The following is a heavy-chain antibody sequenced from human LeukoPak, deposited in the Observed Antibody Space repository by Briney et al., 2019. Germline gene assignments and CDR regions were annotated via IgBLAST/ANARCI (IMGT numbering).Heavy chain of an antibody. CDR3: ARLGAAAGEFDY. Sequence: SETLSLTCTASGGSISSSSYYWGWIRQPPGKGLEWIGSIYYSGRTYYNPSLKSRVTISVDTSKNQFSLKLSSVTAADTAVYYCARLGAAAGEFDYWGQGTLVTVSS. CDR2: IYYSGRT. D-gene: IGHD6-13*01. CDR1: GGSISSSSYY. V-gene: IGHV4-39*01. J-gene: IGHJ4*02.